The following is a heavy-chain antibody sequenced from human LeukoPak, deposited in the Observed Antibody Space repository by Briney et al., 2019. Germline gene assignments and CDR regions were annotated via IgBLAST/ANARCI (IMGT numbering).Heavy chain of an antibody. Sequence: SVKVSCKASGGTFSSYAISWVRQAPGQGLEWMGGIIPIFGTANYAQKFQGRVTITVDESTSTAYMELSSLRSEDTAVYYCARGARARVVVPAAKSYNWFDPWGQGTLVTVSS. CDR3: ARGARARVVVPAAKSYNWFDP. CDR1: GGTFSSYA. V-gene: IGHV1-69*13. CDR2: IIPIFGTA. J-gene: IGHJ5*02. D-gene: IGHD2-2*01.